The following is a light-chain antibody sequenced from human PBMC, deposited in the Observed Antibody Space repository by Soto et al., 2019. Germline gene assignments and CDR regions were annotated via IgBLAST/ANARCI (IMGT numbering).Light chain of an antibody. J-gene: IGLJ2*01. CDR2: VNS. CDR3: QSYDSSLSVV. V-gene: IGLV1-40*01. Sequence: QSVLTQSPSVSGGPGQRVTISCTGSSSNIGAGYDVHWYQQLPGTAPKLLIYVNSNRPSGVPDRFSGSKSGTSASLAITGLQAEDEADYYCQSYDSSLSVVFGGGTKLTVL. CDR1: SSNIGAGYD.